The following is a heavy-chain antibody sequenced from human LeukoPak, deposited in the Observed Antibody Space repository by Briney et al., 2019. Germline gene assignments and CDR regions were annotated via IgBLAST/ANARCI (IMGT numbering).Heavy chain of an antibody. CDR2: ISWNSGSI. Sequence: GGSLRLSCAASGFTFDDYAMHWVRQAPGKGLEWVSGISWNSGSIGYADSVKGRFTISRDNAKNSLYLQMSSLRAEDTALYYCAKDMTAVADYFDYWGQGTLVTVSS. V-gene: IGHV3-9*01. CDR1: GFTFDDYA. D-gene: IGHD6-19*01. CDR3: AKDMTAVADYFDY. J-gene: IGHJ4*02.